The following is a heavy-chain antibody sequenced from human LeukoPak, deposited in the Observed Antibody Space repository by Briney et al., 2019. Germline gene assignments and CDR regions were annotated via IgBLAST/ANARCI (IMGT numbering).Heavy chain of an antibody. CDR3: ARDRGLGHDAFDI. J-gene: IGHJ3*02. V-gene: IGHV3-7*01. CDR2: IKQDGSEE. D-gene: IGHD3-10*01. CDR1: GFTLRNYW. Sequence: GGSLRLSCAASGFTLRNYWMTWVRQAPGKGLEWVANIKQDGSEEYYVDSVKGRFTISRDNAKNSLYLQMNSLRAEDTAVYYCARDRGLGHDAFDIWGQGTMVSVSS.